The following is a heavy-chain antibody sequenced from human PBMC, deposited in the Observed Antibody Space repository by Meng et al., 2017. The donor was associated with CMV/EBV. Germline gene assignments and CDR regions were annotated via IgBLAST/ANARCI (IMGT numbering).Heavy chain of an antibody. V-gene: IGHV3-7*01. CDR3: ARVPNPYDFWSGYSPPFFDY. J-gene: IGHJ4*02. Sequence: GGSLRLSCAASGFTFSSYWMSWVRQALGKGLEWVANIKQDGSGKYYVDSVKGRFTISRDNAKNSLYLQMNSLRAEDTAVYYCARVPNPYDFWSGYSPPFFDYWGQGTLVTVSS. D-gene: IGHD3-3*01. CDR2: IKQDGSGK. CDR1: GFTFSSYW.